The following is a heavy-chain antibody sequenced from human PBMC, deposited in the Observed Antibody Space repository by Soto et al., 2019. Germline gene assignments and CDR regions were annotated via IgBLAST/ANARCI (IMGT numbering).Heavy chain of an antibody. Sequence: ASVKVSWKASGYTFTSYGISWVRQAPGRGLEWMGWISAYNGNTNYAQKLQGRVTMTTDTSTSTAYMELRSLRSDDTAVCYCARWGDIVVVPAAPYYYYYGMDVWGQGTTVTVSS. CDR1: GYTFTSYG. CDR2: ISAYNGNT. D-gene: IGHD2-2*01. CDR3: ARWGDIVVVPAAPYYYYYGMDV. J-gene: IGHJ6*02. V-gene: IGHV1-18*01.